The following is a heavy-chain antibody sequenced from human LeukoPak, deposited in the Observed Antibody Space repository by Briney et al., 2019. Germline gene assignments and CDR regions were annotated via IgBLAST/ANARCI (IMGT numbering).Heavy chain of an antibody. CDR2: IYYSGST. CDR1: GGSLSSYY. D-gene: IGHD5-12*01. V-gene: IGHV4-59*01. Sequence: SETLSLTCTVSGGSLSSYYWSWIRQPPGKGLEWIGYIYYSGSTNYNPSLKSRVTISVDTSKNQFSLKLSSVTAADTAVYYCARDRYSGYDWSHWGQGTLVTVSS. CDR3: ARDRYSGYDWSH. J-gene: IGHJ4*02.